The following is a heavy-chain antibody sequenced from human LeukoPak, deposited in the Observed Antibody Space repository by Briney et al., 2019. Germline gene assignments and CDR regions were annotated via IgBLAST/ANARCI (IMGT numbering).Heavy chain of an antibody. V-gene: IGHV3-33*08. CDR1: GFTFSSYG. CDR3: ARALGSSWYIIWNDNKREGHFDY. Sequence: PGRSLRLSCAASGFTFSSYGMHWVRQAPGKGLEWVAVIWYDGSNKYYADSVKGRFTISRDNSKNTLYLQMNSLRAEDTAVYYCARALGSSWYIIWNDNKREGHFDYWGQGTLVTVSS. J-gene: IGHJ4*02. D-gene: IGHD6-13*01. CDR2: IWYDGSNK.